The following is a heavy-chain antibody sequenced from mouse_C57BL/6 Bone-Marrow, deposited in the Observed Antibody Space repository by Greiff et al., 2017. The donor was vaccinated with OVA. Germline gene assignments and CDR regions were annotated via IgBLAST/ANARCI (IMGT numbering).Heavy chain of an antibody. D-gene: IGHD1-1*01. Sequence: EVQVVESGPELVKPGASVKMSCKASGYTFTDYNMHWVKQSHGKSLEWIGYINPNNGGTSYNQKFKGKATLTVNKSSSTAYMELRSLTSEDSAVYYCAKGRYYASFAYWGQGTLVTVSA. V-gene: IGHV1-22*01. CDR3: AKGRYYASFAY. CDR1: GYTFTDYN. CDR2: INPNNGGT. J-gene: IGHJ3*01.